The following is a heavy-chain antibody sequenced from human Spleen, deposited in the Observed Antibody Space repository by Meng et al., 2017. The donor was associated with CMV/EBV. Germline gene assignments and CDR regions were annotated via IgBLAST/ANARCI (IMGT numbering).Heavy chain of an antibody. V-gene: IGHV3-9*01. CDR2: ISWNSGNI. CDR3: AKERRVSSSWYLGFGDYYFYALDV. J-gene: IGHJ6*02. Sequence: GGSLRLSCAVSGFTFDDYAMHWVRQVPGKGLEWVSGISWNSGNIVYADSVKGRFTISRDNAKNSLYLEMNSLRAEDTGLYHCAKERRVSSSWYLGFGDYYFYALDVWGQGTTVTVSS. D-gene: IGHD6-13*01. CDR1: GFTFDDYA.